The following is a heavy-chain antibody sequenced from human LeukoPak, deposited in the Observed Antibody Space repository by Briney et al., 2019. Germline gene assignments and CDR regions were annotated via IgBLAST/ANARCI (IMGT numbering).Heavy chain of an antibody. CDR2: ISSSGSAI. V-gene: IGHV3-48*01. D-gene: IGHD2-15*01. CDR3: VRVRGIVVEVPTNNCFDP. CDR1: GFPLSSYS. Sequence: GGSLRLSCAASGFPLSSYSINWVRQAPGKGLEWVSYISSSGSAIYYVDSVKGRFTVSGDNAKNSLFLQMNSPRAEDTAVYYCVRVRGIVVEVPTNNCFDPWGQGTLVTVSS. J-gene: IGHJ5*02.